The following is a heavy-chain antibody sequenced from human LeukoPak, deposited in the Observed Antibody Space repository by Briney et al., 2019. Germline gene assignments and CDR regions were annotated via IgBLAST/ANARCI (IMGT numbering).Heavy chain of an antibody. CDR1: GGSISSYY. J-gene: IGHJ4*02. Sequence: PSETPSLTCTVSGGSISSYYWSWIRQPPGKGLEWIGYIYYSGSTNYNPSLKSRVTISVDTSKNQFSLKLSSVTAADTAVYYCARDRWELLAFDYWGQGTLVTVSS. D-gene: IGHD1-26*01. V-gene: IGHV4-59*01. CDR3: ARDRWELLAFDY. CDR2: IYYSGST.